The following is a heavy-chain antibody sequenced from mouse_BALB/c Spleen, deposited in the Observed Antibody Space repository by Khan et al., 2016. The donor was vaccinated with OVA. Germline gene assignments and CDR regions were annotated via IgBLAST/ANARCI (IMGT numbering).Heavy chain of an antibody. CDR2: INPTSGYT. V-gene: IGHV1-7*01. Sequence: QVQLQQSRAELAKPGASVKMSCKASGYTFTTYWMHWVKQRPGQGLEWIGYINPTSGYTDYNEKFKDRATLSADKFSSTAYMQLSSLTSEDSAGYYCTRDRIDYWGQGTTLTVSS. J-gene: IGHJ2*01. CDR1: GYTFTTYW. CDR3: TRDRIDY.